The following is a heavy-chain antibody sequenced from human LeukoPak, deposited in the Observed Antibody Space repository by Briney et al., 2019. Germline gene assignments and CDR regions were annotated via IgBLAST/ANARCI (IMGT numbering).Heavy chain of an antibody. Sequence: GGSLRLSCAASGFTFSSYGMHWVRQAPGKGLEWVAFIRYDGSNKYYADSVKGRFTISRDNSKNTLYLQMSSLRAEDTAVYYCAKGGFYGDYNWFDPWGQGTLVTVSS. CDR1: GFTFSSYG. V-gene: IGHV3-30*02. D-gene: IGHD4-17*01. CDR2: IRYDGSNK. CDR3: AKGGFYGDYNWFDP. J-gene: IGHJ5*02.